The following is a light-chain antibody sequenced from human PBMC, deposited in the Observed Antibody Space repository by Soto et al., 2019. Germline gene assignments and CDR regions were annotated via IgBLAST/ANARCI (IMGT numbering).Light chain of an antibody. V-gene: IGLV2-14*01. CDR1: SSDVGGYKY. CDR2: EVS. Sequence: QSALTQPASVSGSPGQSITISCTGTSSDVGGYKYVSWYQQHPGKAPKLMIYEVSNRPSGVSNRFSGSKSGNTASLTISGVQAEDEADYYCSSYTSSTTWVFGGGTQLTVL. J-gene: IGLJ3*02. CDR3: SSYTSSTTWV.